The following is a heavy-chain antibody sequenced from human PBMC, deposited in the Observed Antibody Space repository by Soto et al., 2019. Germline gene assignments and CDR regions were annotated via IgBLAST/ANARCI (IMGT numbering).Heavy chain of an antibody. Sequence: GGSLRLSCAASGFTFSNYAMSWVRQAPGKGLEWVSAIRGSGGSTYYADSVKGRFTISRDNSENTLFLQMNSLRAEDTAVYYCAKDGLYHDFWSGYSRHEWFDPWGQGTLVTVSS. CDR1: GFTFSNYA. D-gene: IGHD3-3*01. J-gene: IGHJ5*02. CDR2: IRGSGGST. V-gene: IGHV3-23*01. CDR3: AKDGLYHDFWSGYSRHEWFDP.